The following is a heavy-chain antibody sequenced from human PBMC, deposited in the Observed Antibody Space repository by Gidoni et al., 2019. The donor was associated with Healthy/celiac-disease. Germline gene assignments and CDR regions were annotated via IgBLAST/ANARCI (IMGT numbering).Heavy chain of an antibody. CDR3: ARQYSSSRYYYYGMDV. J-gene: IGHJ6*04. Sequence: EVQLVESGGGLVQPGGSLRLSCAASGFTFSSYSMNWVRQAPGKGLEWVSYISSSSSTIYYADSVKGRFTISRDNAKNSLYLQMNSLRAEDTAVYYCARQYSSSRYYYYGMDVWGKGTTVTVSS. CDR1: GFTFSSYS. V-gene: IGHV3-48*01. D-gene: IGHD6-13*01. CDR2: ISSSSSTI.